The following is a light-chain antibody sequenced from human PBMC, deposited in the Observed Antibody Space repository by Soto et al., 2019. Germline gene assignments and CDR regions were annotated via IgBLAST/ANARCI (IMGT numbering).Light chain of an antibody. CDR3: QQRSNWPPKIT. CDR1: QSVSSN. CDR2: GAS. V-gene: IGKV3-11*01. Sequence: EIVLTQSPGTLSLSPWERATLSCRASQSVSSNLAWYQQKPGQAPRLLLYGASNRATGIPARFSGSGSGTDFTLTISSLEPEDFAVYYCQQRSNWPPKITFGQGTRLEIK. J-gene: IGKJ5*01.